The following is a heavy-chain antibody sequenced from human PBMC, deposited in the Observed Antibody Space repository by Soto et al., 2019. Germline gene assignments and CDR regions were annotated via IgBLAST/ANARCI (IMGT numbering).Heavy chain of an antibody. CDR1: GFTFNTYW. D-gene: IGHD3-10*01. Sequence: PGGSLRLSCEASGFTFNTYWMYWVRQVPGEGLVWVSHISPDGTTPSYADSVKGRFTLSRDNAKNTLYLQMNNLRAEDTAVYYCAREGAGSGNDFAYWGQGTLVTVSS. CDR3: AREGAGSGNDFAY. CDR2: ISPDGTTP. J-gene: IGHJ4*02. V-gene: IGHV3-74*01.